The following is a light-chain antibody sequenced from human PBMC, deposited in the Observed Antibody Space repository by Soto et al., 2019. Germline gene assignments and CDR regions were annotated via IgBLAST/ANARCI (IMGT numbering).Light chain of an antibody. Sequence: QSALTQPPSASGTPGQRVTISCSGSSSNIENNYVYWYQQHPGTAPKLLIHSNNQRPSGVPDRFSGSKSGTSASLAISGLRSEDEADYYCAAWDDSLSGYDFGTGTKVTVL. CDR3: AAWDDSLSGYD. CDR2: SNN. CDR1: SSNIENNY. V-gene: IGLV1-47*02. J-gene: IGLJ1*01.